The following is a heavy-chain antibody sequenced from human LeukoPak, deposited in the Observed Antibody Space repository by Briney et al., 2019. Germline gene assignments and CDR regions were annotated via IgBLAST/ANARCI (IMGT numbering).Heavy chain of an antibody. CDR2: ISPSSTRI. CDR3: AKDSPQWELLWGFDY. Sequence: PGGSLRLSCAASGFTFSSYDMNWVRQAPGKGLEWVSYISPSSTRIDYAASVRGRFTISRDNAKNSLYLQLNSLRAEDTALYYCAKDSPQWELLWGFDYWGQGTLVTVSS. CDR1: GFTFSSYD. D-gene: IGHD1-26*01. V-gene: IGHV3-48*04. J-gene: IGHJ4*02.